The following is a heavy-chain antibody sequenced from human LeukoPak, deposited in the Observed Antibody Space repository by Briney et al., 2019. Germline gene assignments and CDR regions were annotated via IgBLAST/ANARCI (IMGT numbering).Heavy chain of an antibody. D-gene: IGHD6-19*01. CDR2: INAGNGNT. CDR3: AREGRQWLNDY. J-gene: IGHJ4*02. CDR1: GYTFTIYA. Sequence: ASVKVSCKASGYTFTIYAMHWVRQAPGQRLEWMGWINAGNGNTKYSQKFQGRVTITRDTSASTAYMELSSLRSEDTAVYYCAREGRQWLNDYWGQGTLVTVSS. V-gene: IGHV1-3*01.